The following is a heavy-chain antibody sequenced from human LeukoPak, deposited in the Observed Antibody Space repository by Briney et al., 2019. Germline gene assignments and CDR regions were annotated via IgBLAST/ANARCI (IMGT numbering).Heavy chain of an antibody. CDR1: GFTFSSYA. Sequence: PGGSLRLSCATSGFTFSSYAMSSARHPPGKGLGWVSAFSGSGGNTYYADSVKGRYTISRDNSKNTLYVQMNSLRGEDTAVDFFAKEWTVPTKIDSWGQGTLVTVSS. CDR3: AKEWTVPTKIDS. J-gene: IGHJ4*02. CDR2: FSGSGGNT. V-gene: IGHV3-23*01. D-gene: IGHD4-11*01.